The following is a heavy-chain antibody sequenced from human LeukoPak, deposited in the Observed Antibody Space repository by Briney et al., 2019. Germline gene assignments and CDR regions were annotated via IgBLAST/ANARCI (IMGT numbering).Heavy chain of an antibody. V-gene: IGHV4-34*01. CDR1: GGSFSGYY. D-gene: IGHD6-19*01. CDR2: INHSGST. CDR3: ARDRAIAVAGTTEEIDY. J-gene: IGHJ4*02. Sequence: SQTLSLTCAVYGGSFSGYYWSWIRQPPGKGLEWIGEINHSGSTNYNPSIKSRVTISVDTSKNKFSLKLSSVTAADTAVYYCARDRAIAVAGTTEEIDYWGQGTLVTVSS.